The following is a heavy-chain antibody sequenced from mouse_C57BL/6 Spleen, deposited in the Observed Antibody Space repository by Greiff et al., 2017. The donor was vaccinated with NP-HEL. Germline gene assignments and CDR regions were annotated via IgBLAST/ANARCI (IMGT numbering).Heavy chain of an antibody. D-gene: IGHD2-12*01. J-gene: IGHJ4*01. CDR1: GYTFTDYY. CDR2: IYPGSGNT. V-gene: IGHV1-76*01. CDR3: AREGSYPYAMDY. Sequence: QVHVKQSGAELVRPGASVKLSCKASGYTFTDYYINWVKQRPGQGLEWIARIYPGSGNTYYNEKFKGKATLTAEKSSSTAYMQLSSLTSEDSAVYFCAREGSYPYAMDYWGQGTSVTVSS.